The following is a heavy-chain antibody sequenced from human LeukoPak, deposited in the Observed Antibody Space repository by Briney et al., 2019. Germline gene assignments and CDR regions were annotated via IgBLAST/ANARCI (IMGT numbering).Heavy chain of an antibody. J-gene: IGHJ3*02. CDR2: IYYSGST. V-gene: IGHV4-59*01. CDR1: GGSISSYY. D-gene: IGHD5-24*01. CDR3: AGRLWRRDGYNLSAFDI. Sequence: RSSETLSRTCTVSGGSISSYYWNWIRQPPGKGLEWIGYIYYSGSTNYNPSLKSRVTISVDTSKNQFSLKLSSVTAADTAVYYCAGRLWRRDGYNLSAFDIWGQGTMVTVSS.